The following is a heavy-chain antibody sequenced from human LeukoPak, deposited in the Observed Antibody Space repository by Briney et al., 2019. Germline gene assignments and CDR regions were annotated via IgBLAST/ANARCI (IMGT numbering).Heavy chain of an antibody. V-gene: IGHV4-34*01. J-gene: IGHJ5*02. CDR3: AWSGYSSGFDP. CDR1: GGSFSGYY. Sequence: KSSETLSLTCAVYGGSFSGYYWSWIRQPPGKGLEWIGEINHSGSTNYNPSLKSRVTISVDTSKNLFSLKLSSVTAADTAVYYCAWSGYSSGFDPWGQGTLVTVSS. CDR2: INHSGST. D-gene: IGHD5-18*01.